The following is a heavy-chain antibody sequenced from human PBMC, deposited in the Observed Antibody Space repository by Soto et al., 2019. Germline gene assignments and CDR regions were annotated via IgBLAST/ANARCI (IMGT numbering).Heavy chain of an antibody. V-gene: IGHV4-30-4*01. D-gene: IGHD6-13*01. CDR1: GGSISSGDYY. CDR3: ARDKKVRGYFDY. Sequence: KTSETLSLTCTVSGGSISSGDYYWSWIRQPPGKGLEWIGYIYYSGSTYYNPSLKSRVTISVDTSKNQFSLKLSSVTAADTAVYYCARDKKVRGYFDYWGQGTLVTVSS. J-gene: IGHJ4*02. CDR2: IYYSGST.